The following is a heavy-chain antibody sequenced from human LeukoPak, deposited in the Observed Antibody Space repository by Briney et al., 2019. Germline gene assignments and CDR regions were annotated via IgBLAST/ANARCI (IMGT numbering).Heavy chain of an antibody. D-gene: IGHD1-26*01. J-gene: IGHJ4*02. CDR3: ARQIARGLWAFDS. Sequence: SETLSLTCSVSGASINSADHWCAWIRQSPGMGLEWIGGIYHSGSIYYNPSLKSRLTISVETSRNQFSLRLNSLTAAETAVYYCARQIARGLWAFDSWGQGSLVTVTS. V-gene: IGHV4-39*01. CDR1: GASINSADHW. CDR2: IYHSGSI.